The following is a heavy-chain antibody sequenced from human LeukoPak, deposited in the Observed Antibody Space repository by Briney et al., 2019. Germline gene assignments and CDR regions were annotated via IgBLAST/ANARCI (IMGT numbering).Heavy chain of an antibody. CDR3: ARGYYGEYSFDY. Sequence: SETLSLTCAVYGFSFSDYYWSWIRHPPGKGLEGIGEINHSGSTNYNPSLKRLVTISVDTSKNKFSLKMRSATAADTAVYYCARGYYGEYSFDYWGQGTLVTVSS. CDR1: GFSFSDYY. D-gene: IGHD4-17*01. J-gene: IGHJ4*02. V-gene: IGHV4-34*01. CDR2: INHSGST.